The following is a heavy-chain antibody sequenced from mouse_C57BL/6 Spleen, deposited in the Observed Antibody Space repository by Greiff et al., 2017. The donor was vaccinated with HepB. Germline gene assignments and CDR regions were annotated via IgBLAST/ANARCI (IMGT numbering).Heavy chain of an antibody. J-gene: IGHJ2*01. CDR3: TRTKGNYGSSFYFDY. V-gene: IGHV1-5*01. D-gene: IGHD1-1*01. CDR2: IYPGNSDT. Sequence: VHLQHSVTLLSRPGSSVKMSCTPSCSTFPSYLMHWVKQRPGPGLEWIGAIYPGNSDTSYNQKFKGKAKLTAVTSASTAYMELSSLTNEDSAVYYCTRTKGNYGSSFYFDYWGQGTTLTVSS. CDR1: CSTFPSYL.